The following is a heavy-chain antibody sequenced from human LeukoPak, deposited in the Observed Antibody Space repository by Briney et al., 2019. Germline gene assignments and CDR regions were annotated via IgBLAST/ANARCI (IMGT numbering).Heavy chain of an antibody. J-gene: IGHJ6*02. CDR3: ARDQVPAAIRDYYYYYGMDV. V-gene: IGHV1-69*04. CDR1: GGTFSSYA. Sequence: ASVKVSCKASGGTFSSYAISWVRQAPGQGLEWMGRIIPIFGIANYAQKFQGRVTITADKSTSTAYMELSGLRSEDTAVYYCARDQVPAAIRDYYYYYGMDVWGQGTTVTVSS. D-gene: IGHD2-2*02. CDR2: IIPIFGIA.